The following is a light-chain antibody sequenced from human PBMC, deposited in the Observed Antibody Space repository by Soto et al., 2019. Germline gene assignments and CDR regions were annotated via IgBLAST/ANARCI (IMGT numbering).Light chain of an antibody. Sequence: QSVLTQSPSASASLGASVKLTCTLTSELRNYAIAWHQQQAEKGPRYLMKLAKDGSHIKGDGVPDRFSGASSGAERYLPISSLQTEDEADYYCQTWDTGIHVVFGGGTQLTVL. CDR2: LAKDGSH. V-gene: IGLV4-69*01. CDR1: SELRNYA. CDR3: QTWDTGIHVV. J-gene: IGLJ2*01.